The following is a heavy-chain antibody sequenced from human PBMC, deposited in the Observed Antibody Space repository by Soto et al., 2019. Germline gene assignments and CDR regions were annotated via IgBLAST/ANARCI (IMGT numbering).Heavy chain of an antibody. Sequence: SSDTLSLTCTVSGGSISSGDYYVSCVRQPPWNGLEWIGYIYYSGSTYYNPSLKSRVTISVDTSKNQFSLKLSSVTAADTAVYYCARDPVYYDSSGYRYFDYWGQGTLVTVSS. CDR3: ARDPVYYDSSGYRYFDY. D-gene: IGHD3-22*01. V-gene: IGHV4-30-4*02. CDR2: IYYSGST. CDR1: GGSISSGDYY. J-gene: IGHJ4*02.